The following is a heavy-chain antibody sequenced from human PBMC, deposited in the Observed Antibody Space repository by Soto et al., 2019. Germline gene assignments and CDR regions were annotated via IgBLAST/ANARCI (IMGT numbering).Heavy chain of an antibody. CDR1: VYTFTNYV. J-gene: IGHJ3*02. CDR3: ARGVGPLLWWWLCDALYI. V-gene: IGHV1-8*01. CDR2: MNPNSGNT. Sequence: ASVKVSSKASVYTFTNYVINWVRQATGQGLEWMGWMNPNSGNTGYAQKFQGRVTMTRNTSISTAYMELSSLRSEDTAVYYCARGVGPLLWWWLCDALYIWG. D-gene: IGHD2-21*02.